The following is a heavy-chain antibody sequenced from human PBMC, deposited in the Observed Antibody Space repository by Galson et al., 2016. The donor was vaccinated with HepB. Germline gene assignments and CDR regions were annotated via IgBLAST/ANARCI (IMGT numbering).Heavy chain of an antibody. V-gene: IGHV3-30*04. D-gene: IGHD3-3*01. CDR2: ISYDGSTK. Sequence: SLRLSCAASGFTFSSCAMHWVRQAPGKGLEWVAVISYDGSTKYHADSVKGRFTISRDNSKNTLYLQMNSLRTEDTAVYYCARVPNKDDLWSAYYLSLYGMDVWGQGTTVTVSS. J-gene: IGHJ6*02. CDR1: GFTFSSCA. CDR3: ARVPNKDDLWSAYYLSLYGMDV.